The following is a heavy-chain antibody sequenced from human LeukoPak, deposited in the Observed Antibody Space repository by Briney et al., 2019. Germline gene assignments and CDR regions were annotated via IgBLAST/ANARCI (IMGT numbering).Heavy chain of an antibody. D-gene: IGHD3-22*01. CDR1: GFTFSSYA. Sequence: GGSPRLSSAASGFTFSSYAMSWVRQAPGKGLEWVSAISGSGGRTYYADSVKGRFTISRDNSKNTLYLQMNSLRAEDTAVYYCAKDLFVTMIVVVPSGMDVWGQGTTVTVSS. J-gene: IGHJ6*02. V-gene: IGHV3-23*01. CDR3: AKDLFVTMIVVVPSGMDV. CDR2: ISGSGGRT.